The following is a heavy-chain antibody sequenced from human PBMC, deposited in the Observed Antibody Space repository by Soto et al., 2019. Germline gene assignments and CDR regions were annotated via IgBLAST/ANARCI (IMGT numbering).Heavy chain of an antibody. D-gene: IGHD3-16*01. J-gene: IGHJ6*02. Sequence: QVQLVQSGAEVRKPGASVKVSCKASGYTFTTYGISWVRQAPGQGLEWMGWISGYNGHTKYAQKFQGRVTMTTDTSTSTVYMHLRRLRSDDTAVYYCARGGEMPYCYYGLDVWGQGTTVTVSS. V-gene: IGHV1-18*01. CDR3: ARGGEMPYCYYGLDV. CDR1: GYTFTTYG. CDR2: ISGYNGHT.